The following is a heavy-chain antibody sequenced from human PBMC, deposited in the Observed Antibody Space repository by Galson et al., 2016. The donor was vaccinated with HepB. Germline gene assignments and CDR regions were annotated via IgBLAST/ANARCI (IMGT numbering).Heavy chain of an antibody. CDR1: GFSLSTTGVG. V-gene: IGHV2-5*02. D-gene: IGHD6-19*01. CDR3: PPGAGYFDF. CDR2: LYWDDDK. J-gene: IGHJ4*02. Sequence: PALVKPTQSLTLTCTFSGFSLSTTGVGMGWIRQTSGKALEWLALLYWDDDKHYPPSLKSRPTVTKDTSQNQVVLTMTNMDPVDTATYYCPPGAGYFDFWGQGTLVTVSS.